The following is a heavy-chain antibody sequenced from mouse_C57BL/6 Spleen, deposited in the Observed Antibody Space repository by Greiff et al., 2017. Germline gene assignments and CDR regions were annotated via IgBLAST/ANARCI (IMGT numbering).Heavy chain of an antibody. CDR3: ARSYYGNYDYYAMDY. J-gene: IGHJ4*01. D-gene: IGHD2-10*01. Sequence: EVKLVESGGGLVQPGGSLSLSCAASGFTFTDYYMSWVRQPPGKALEWLGFIRNKANGYTTEYSASVKGRFTISRDNSQSILYLQMNALRAEDSATYYCARSYYGNYDYYAMDYWGQGTSVTVAS. CDR2: IRNKANGYTT. CDR1: GFTFTDYY. V-gene: IGHV7-3*01.